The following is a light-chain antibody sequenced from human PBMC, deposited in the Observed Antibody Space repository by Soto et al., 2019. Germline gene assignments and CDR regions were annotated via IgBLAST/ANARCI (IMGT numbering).Light chain of an antibody. Sequence: DIQITQFPSSLSASVGDRVTITCRASQGIRNDLGWYQQKPGKAPKRLIYAASSLQSGVPSRFSGSGSGTEFTHAIRSLQTEESATFYCLQHSTYPLTFGQGTKVEIK. CDR1: QGIRND. J-gene: IGKJ1*01. V-gene: IGKV1-17*01. CDR2: AAS. CDR3: LQHSTYPLT.